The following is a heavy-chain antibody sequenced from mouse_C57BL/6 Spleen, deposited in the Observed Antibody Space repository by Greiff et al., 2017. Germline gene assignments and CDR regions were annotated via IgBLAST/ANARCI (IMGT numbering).Heavy chain of an antibody. D-gene: IGHD1-1*02. CDR3: ARLGTNYGDY. CDR1: GYAFSSYW. J-gene: IGHJ2*01. Sequence: QVQLQQSGAELVKPGASVKISCKASGYAFSSYWMHWVKQRPGKGLEWIGQIYPGDGDTNYNGKFKGKATLTADKSSSTAYMQLSSLTSEDSAVYFCARLGTNYGDYWGQGTTLTVSS. CDR2: IYPGDGDT. V-gene: IGHV1-80*01.